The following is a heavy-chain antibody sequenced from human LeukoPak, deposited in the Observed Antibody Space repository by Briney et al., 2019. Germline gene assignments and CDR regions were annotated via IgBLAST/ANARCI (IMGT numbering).Heavy chain of an antibody. CDR2: IRYDGSNK. CDR1: GFTFSSYG. D-gene: IGHD3-10*01. V-gene: IGHV3-30*02. J-gene: IGHJ6*03. CDR3: AKESLGYYGSGSYFPPYMDV. Sequence: PWGSLRLSCAASGFTFSSYGMHWVRQVPGKGLEWVAFIRYDGSNKYYADSVKGRFTISRDNSKNTLYLQMNSLRAEDTAVYYCAKESLGYYGSGSYFPPYMDVWGKGTTVTISS.